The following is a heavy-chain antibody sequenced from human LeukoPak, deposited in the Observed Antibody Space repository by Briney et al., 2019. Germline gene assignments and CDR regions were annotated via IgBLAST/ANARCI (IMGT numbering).Heavy chain of an antibody. CDR2: IYYSGST. CDR3: ARRGSSSSRRAFDI. D-gene: IGHD6-6*01. V-gene: IGHV4-39*01. J-gene: IGHJ3*02. CDR1: GGSISSSSYY. Sequence: PSETLSLTCTVSGGSISSSSYYWGWIRQPPGKGREWIGSIYYSGSTYYNPSLKSRVTISVDTSKNQFSLKLSSVTAADTAVYYCARRGSSSSRRAFDIWGQGTMVTVSS.